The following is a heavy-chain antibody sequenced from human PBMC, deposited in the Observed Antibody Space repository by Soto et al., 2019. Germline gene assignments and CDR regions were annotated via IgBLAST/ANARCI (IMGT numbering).Heavy chain of an antibody. V-gene: IGHV4-34*01. CDR3: ERGLSYSYDFAI. CDR2: INHSGST. Sequence: PSETLSLTCAVYGGSFSGYYWSWIRQPPGKGLEWIGEINHSGSTNYNPSLKSRVTISVDTSKNQFSLKLSSVTAADTAVYYCERGLSYSYDFAIWGQGTMVTVPS. D-gene: IGHD3-16*02. J-gene: IGHJ3*02. CDR1: GGSFSGYY.